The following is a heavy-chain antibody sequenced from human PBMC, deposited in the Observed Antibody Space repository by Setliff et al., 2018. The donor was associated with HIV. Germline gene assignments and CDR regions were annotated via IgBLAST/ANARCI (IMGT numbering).Heavy chain of an antibody. CDR3: AKDLAATRGVTGFGY. V-gene: IGHV3-48*04. CDR1: GFTFNTYA. Sequence: HPGGSLRLSCAASGFTFNTYAVHWIRQTPGKGLEWISYIDDSGRIRDYAGSVKGRFTISRDNAKNSLYLQMNSLRAEDTALYYCAKDLAATRGVTGFGYWGQGTLVTVSS. D-gene: IGHD2-15*01. CDR2: IDDSGRIR. J-gene: IGHJ4*02.